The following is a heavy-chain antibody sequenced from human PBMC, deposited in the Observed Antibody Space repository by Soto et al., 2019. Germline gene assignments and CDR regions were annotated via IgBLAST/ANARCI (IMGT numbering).Heavy chain of an antibody. CDR1: GGSISSGGYS. CDR3: SISVFPARTDWYAP. CDR2: IYHSGST. J-gene: IGHJ5*02. D-gene: IGHD2-2*02. V-gene: IGHV4-30-2*01. Sequence: TLSLTCAVSGGSISSGGYSWSWIRQPPGKGLEWIGYIYHSGSTYYNPSLKSRVTISVDRSKNQFSLKLSSVTAADTAVYYCSISVFPARTDWYAPSGQGTLVTGSS.